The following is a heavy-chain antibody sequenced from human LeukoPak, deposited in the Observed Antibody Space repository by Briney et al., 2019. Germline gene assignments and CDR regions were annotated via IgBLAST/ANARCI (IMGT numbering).Heavy chain of an antibody. CDR3: ARLGLGGYSYSLDY. J-gene: IGHJ4*02. CDR2: IKEDGSEK. Sequence: PGGTLRLTCAAYGFSFCSYWMNWVRQAQGKGLVWVAKIKEDGSEKYYVDSVKGRFTISRDTAKNALYLQMNSLRAEDTAVYYCARLGLGGYSYSLDYWGQGTLVTVSS. V-gene: IGHV3-7*01. D-gene: IGHD2-21*01. CDR1: GFSFCSYW.